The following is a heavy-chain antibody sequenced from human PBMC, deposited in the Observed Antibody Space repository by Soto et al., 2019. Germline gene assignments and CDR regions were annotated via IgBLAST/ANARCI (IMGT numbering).Heavy chain of an antibody. Sequence: QVQLVQSGAEVKKPGSSVKVSCKASGGTFSSYAISWVRQAPGQGLEWMGGIIPIFGTANYAQKFQGRVTITADESTSTAYMELSSLRSEDTAVYYCAIATTVTTFPYYYGMDVWGQGTTVTVSS. CDR2: IIPIFGTA. CDR3: AIATTVTTFPYYYGMDV. V-gene: IGHV1-69*01. CDR1: GGTFSSYA. D-gene: IGHD4-17*01. J-gene: IGHJ6*02.